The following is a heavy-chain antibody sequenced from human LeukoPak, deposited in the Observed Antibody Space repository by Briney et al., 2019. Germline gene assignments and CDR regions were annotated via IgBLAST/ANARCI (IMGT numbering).Heavy chain of an antibody. D-gene: IGHD3-3*01. J-gene: IGHJ4*02. CDR2: INPSGGST. CDR1: GYTFTSYY. CDR3: ARDYVGGDFWSGYYTESLDY. V-gene: IGHV1-46*01. Sequence: ASVKVSCKASGYTFTSYYMHWVRQAPGQGLEWMGIINPSGGSTSYAQKFQGRVTITRDTSASTAYMELSSLRSEDTAVYYCARDYVGGDFWSGYYTESLDYWGQGTLVTVSS.